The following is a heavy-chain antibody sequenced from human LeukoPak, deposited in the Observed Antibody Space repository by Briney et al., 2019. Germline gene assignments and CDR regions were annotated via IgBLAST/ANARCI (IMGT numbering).Heavy chain of an antibody. D-gene: IGHD5-18*01. Sequence: PGGSLRLSCAASGFTVSSNYMSWVRQAPGKGLEWVSVIYSGCSTYYADYVKGRFTISRDNSKNTLYLQMNSLRAEDTAVYYCAREMNSFGYFDLWGRGTPVTVSS. CDR1: GFTVSSNY. CDR2: IYSGCST. V-gene: IGHV3-66*02. CDR3: AREMNSFGYFDL. J-gene: IGHJ2*01.